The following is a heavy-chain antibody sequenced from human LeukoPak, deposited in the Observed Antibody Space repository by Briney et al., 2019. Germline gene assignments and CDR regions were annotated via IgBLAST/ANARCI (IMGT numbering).Heavy chain of an antibody. V-gene: IGHV4-34*01. CDR1: GGSFSGYY. CDR2: INHSGST. D-gene: IGHD6-13*01. CDR3: ARDSLVHPNRWFDP. J-gene: IGHJ5*02. Sequence: SETLSLTCAVYGGSFSGYYWSWIRQPPGKGLEWIGEINHSGSTNYNPSLKSRVTISVDTSKNQFSLKLSSVTAADTAVYYCARDSLVHPNRWFDPWGQGTPVIVSS.